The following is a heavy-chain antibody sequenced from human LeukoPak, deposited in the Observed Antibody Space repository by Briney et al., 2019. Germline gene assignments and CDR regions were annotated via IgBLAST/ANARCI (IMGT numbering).Heavy chain of an antibody. D-gene: IGHD6-19*01. CDR3: ARDRGQWLLNWFDP. Sequence: IXSXYWSWIRQPPGKGLEWIGYIYYSGSTNYNPSLKSRVTISVDTSKNQFSLKLSSVTAADTAVYYCARDRGQWLLNWFDPWGQGTLVTVSS. V-gene: IGHV4-59*01. CDR2: IYYSGST. CDR1: IXSXY. J-gene: IGHJ5*02.